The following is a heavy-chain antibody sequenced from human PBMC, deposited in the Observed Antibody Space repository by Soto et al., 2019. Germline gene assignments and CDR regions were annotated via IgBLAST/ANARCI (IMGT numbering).Heavy chain of an antibody. V-gene: IGHV4-34*01. CDR1: GGSFSGYY. CDR3: ARATVALDY. CDR2: INHSGST. J-gene: IGHJ4*02. D-gene: IGHD4-17*01. Sequence: PSETLSLTCAVYGGSFSGYYWSWIRQPPGKGLEWIGEINHSGSTNYNPSLKSRVTISVDTSKNQFSLKLSSVTAADTAVYYCARATVALDYGGQGTLVTGSS.